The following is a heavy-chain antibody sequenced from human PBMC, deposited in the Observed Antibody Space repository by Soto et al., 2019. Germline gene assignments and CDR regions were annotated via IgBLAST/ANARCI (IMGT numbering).Heavy chain of an antibody. D-gene: IGHD3-3*01. V-gene: IGHV1-8*01. Sequence: ASVKVSCKASGYTFASYDINWVRQATGQGLEWMGWMNPNSGNTGYAQKFQGRVTMTRNTSISTAYMELSSLRAEDTAVYYCAKNMRVLRFVEWLLHDAFDCWGQGTMLPVSS. CDR1: GYTFASYD. J-gene: IGHJ3*01. CDR2: MNPNSGNT. CDR3: AKNMRVLRFVEWLLHDAFDC.